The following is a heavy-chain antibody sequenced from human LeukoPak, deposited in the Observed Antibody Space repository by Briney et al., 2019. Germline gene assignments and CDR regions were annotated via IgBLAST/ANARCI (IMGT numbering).Heavy chain of an antibody. V-gene: IGHV3-7*04. J-gene: IGHJ4*02. D-gene: IGHD2-8*01. CDR1: GLTFTSSW. CDR3: VTDASMGY. CDR2: IKQDGSEK. Sequence: GGSLRLSCVVSGLTFTSSWMSWARRAPGKGLDWVANIKQDGSEKHYVDSVRGRFTVSRDNAKNSLYLEMNSLRAEDTGVYYCVTDASMGYWGQGNLVTVSS.